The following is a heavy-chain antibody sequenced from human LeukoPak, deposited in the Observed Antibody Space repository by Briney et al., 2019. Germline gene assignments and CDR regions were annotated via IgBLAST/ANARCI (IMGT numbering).Heavy chain of an antibody. CDR1: GYTFTDYY. V-gene: IGHV1-2*02. Sequence: ASVTVSCKASGYTFTDYYMHWVRQAPGQGLEWMGWINPKSGGTNHAQRFQGRVTMTRDTSISTAYMELSSLGSDDTAVYYCARQGGPMTVVVKVASDIWGQGTMVTISS. CDR2: INPKSGGT. J-gene: IGHJ3*02. CDR3: ARQGGPMTVVVKVASDI. D-gene: IGHD3-22*01.